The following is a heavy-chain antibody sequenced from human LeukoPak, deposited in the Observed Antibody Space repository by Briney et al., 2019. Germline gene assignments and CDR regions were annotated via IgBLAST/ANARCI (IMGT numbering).Heavy chain of an antibody. Sequence: GGSLRLSCAASGFTSSSYEMNWVRQAPGKGLEWVSYISSSGGPIYYADSVKGRFTISRDNAKNSLYLQMNSLRAEDTAVYYCARRTPSGRESKYFDYWGQGTMVTVSS. J-gene: IGHJ4*02. CDR2: ISSSGGPI. CDR1: GFTSSSYE. CDR3: ARRTPSGRESKYFDY. D-gene: IGHD3-10*01. V-gene: IGHV3-48*03.